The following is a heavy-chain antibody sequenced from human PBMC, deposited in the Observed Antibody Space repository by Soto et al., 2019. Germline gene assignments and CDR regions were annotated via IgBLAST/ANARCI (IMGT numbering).Heavy chain of an antibody. J-gene: IGHJ4*02. V-gene: IGHV3-11*01. Sequence: XVSLRLSCAASGFTFSDYYMTWIRQAPGKGLEWVSYISSSGNSIYYADSVRGRFTVSRDNAKNSLFLQMNSLRAEDTAVYYCARRAAAGRSFDYWGLGTLVTVSS. CDR2: ISSSGNSI. CDR1: GFTFSDYY. D-gene: IGHD6-13*01. CDR3: ARRAAAGRSFDY.